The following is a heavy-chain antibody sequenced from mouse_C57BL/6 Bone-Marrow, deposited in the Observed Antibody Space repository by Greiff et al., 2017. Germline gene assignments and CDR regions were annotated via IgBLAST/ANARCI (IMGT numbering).Heavy chain of an antibody. J-gene: IGHJ2*01. CDR2: IHPNSGST. V-gene: IGHV1-64*01. CDR3: ASLGGYYFDY. CDR1: GYTFTSYW. Sequence: VQLQQPGAEPVKPGASVKLSCKASGYTFTSYWMHWVKQRPGQGLEWIGMIHPNSGSTNYNEKFKSKATLTVDKSSSTAYMQLSSRTSEDSAVYYCASLGGYYFDYWGQGTTLTVSS. D-gene: IGHD1-1*02.